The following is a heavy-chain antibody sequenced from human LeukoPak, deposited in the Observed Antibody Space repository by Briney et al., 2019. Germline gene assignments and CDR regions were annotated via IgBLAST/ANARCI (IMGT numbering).Heavy chain of an antibody. CDR3: AKEDSSSWSPNTDAFDI. CDR2: IRYDGSNK. Sequence: PGGSLRLSCAASGFTFSSYAIHWVRQAPGKGLECVAFIRYDGSNKYYADSVKGRFTIPRDNSKNTLYLQMNSLRAEDTAVYYCAKEDSSSWSPNTDAFDIWGQGTMVTVSS. CDR1: GFTFSSYA. V-gene: IGHV3-30*02. J-gene: IGHJ3*02. D-gene: IGHD6-13*01.